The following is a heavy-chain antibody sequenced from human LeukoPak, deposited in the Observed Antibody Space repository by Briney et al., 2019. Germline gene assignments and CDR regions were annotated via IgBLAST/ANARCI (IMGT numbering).Heavy chain of an antibody. V-gene: IGHV3-30*02. D-gene: IGHD1-14*01. CDR1: GFTFSSYG. CDR2: IRYDGSKE. Sequence: GGSLRLSCAASGFTFSSYGMHWVRQAPRKGLEWVAFIRYDGSKEYYADSVKGRFTISRDNSKNTLYLQMNSLKTEDTAVYYCAKDSRYYYVDYWGQGTLVTVSS. J-gene: IGHJ4*02. CDR3: AKDSRYYYVDY.